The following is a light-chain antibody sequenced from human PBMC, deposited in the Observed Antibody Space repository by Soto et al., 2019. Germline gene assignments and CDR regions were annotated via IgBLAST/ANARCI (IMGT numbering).Light chain of an antibody. CDR2: GAS. V-gene: IGKV3-20*01. CDR1: QSVSSSY. J-gene: IGKJ4*01. CDR3: QQDYNLLT. Sequence: IVLKQSPGTLSLTPGERATLACRASQSVSSSYLAWYQQKPGQAPRLLIYGASSRATGIPDRFSGSGSGTDFTLTISRLEPEDFAVYYCQQDYNLLTFGGGTKV.